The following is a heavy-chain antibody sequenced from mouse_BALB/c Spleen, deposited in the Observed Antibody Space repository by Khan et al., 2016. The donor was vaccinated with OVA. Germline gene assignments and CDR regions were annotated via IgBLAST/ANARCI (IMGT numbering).Heavy chain of an antibody. CDR1: GFSLTGYG. J-gene: IGHJ4*01. D-gene: IGHD2-4*01. CDR2: IWGDGST. V-gene: IGHV2-6-7*01. CDR3: AREIYYDYAYYCAMDY. Sequence: QVQLKESGPGLVAPSQSLSITCTVSGFSLTGYGVNWVRQPPGKGLEWLGLIWGDGSTDYNSALKSKLSISKDNSKSQVFLKMNSLHTDDTASYYCAREIYYDYAYYCAMDYWGQGTSVTVSS.